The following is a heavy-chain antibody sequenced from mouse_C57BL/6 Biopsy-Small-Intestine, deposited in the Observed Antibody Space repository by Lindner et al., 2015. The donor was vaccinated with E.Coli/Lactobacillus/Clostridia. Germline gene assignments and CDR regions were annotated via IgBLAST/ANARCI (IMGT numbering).Heavy chain of an antibody. V-gene: IGHV1-82*01. CDR2: IYPGDGDI. J-gene: IGHJ2*01. CDR3: ARGTTVLGDYFDY. Sequence: VQLQESGPDLVKPGASVKISCKASGYVFSTSWMNWVKQRPGKGLEWIGRIYPGDGDINFNGRFKAKATLTADKSSSTAYMQFSSLTSEDSAVYFCARGTTVLGDYFDYWGQGTTLTVSS. CDR1: GYVFSTSW. D-gene: IGHD1-1*01.